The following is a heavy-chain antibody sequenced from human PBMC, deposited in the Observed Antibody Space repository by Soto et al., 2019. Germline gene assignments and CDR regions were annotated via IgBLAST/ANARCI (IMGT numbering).Heavy chain of an antibody. CDR2: ISSSSSTI. Sequence: EVQLVESGGGLVQPGGSLRLSCAASGFTFSSYNMNWVRQAPGKGLEWVSYISSSSSTIYHAYSVKGRFTISRDNAKNSLYLQMNSLRDEDTAVYYCARPRGYSYVLPDFWGQGTLVTVSS. V-gene: IGHV3-48*02. D-gene: IGHD5-18*01. CDR3: ARPRGYSYVLPDF. J-gene: IGHJ4*02. CDR1: GFTFSSYN.